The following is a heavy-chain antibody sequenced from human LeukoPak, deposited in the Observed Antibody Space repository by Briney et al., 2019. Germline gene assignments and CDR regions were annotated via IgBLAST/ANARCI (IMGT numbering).Heavy chain of an antibody. Sequence: SETLSLTCTVSGGSISSYYWSWIRQPLGRGLEWIGYIYYSGSTNYNPSLKSRVTISVDTSKNQFSLKLSSVTAADTAVYYCARDPSPGGIDYWGQGTLVTVS. V-gene: IGHV4-59*01. CDR1: GGSISSYY. CDR2: IYYSGST. CDR3: ARDPSPGGIDY. J-gene: IGHJ4*02.